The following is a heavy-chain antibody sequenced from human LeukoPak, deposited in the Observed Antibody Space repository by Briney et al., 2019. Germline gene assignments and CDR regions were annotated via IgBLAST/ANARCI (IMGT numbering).Heavy chain of an antibody. CDR1: GYTFTSYG. CDR3: ARDLHPSGSDDAFDI. V-gene: IGHV1-18*01. CDR2: ISGDSGNT. Sequence: ASVKVSCKASGYTFTSYGISWVRQAPGQGLEWMGWISGDSGNTNYALKLQGRVTMTTETSTSTAYMERRSLRSDDTAVYYCARDLHPSGSDDAFDIWGQGTMVTVSS. D-gene: IGHD3-10*01. J-gene: IGHJ3*02.